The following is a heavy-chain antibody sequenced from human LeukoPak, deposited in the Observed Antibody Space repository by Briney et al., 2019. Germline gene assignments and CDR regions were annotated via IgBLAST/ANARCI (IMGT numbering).Heavy chain of an antibody. V-gene: IGHV1-69*05. Sequence: SVKVSCKASGGTFSSYAISWVRQAPGQGHEWMGGIIPIFGTANYAQKFQGRVTITTDESTSTAYMELSSLRSEDTAVYYCARLYCSGGSCYSGYYYYMDVWGKGTTVTVSS. CDR1: GGTFSSYA. J-gene: IGHJ6*03. CDR3: ARLYCSGGSCYSGYYYYMDV. CDR2: IIPIFGTA. D-gene: IGHD2-15*01.